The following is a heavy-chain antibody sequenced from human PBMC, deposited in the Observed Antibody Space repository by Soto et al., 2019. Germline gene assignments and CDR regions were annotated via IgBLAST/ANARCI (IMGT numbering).Heavy chain of an antibody. CDR3: AKKLLEYSSSWGNYFDY. CDR2: ISGSGGST. V-gene: IGHV3-23*01. D-gene: IGHD6-6*01. CDR1: GFTFSSYA. Sequence: GGSLRLSCAASGFTFSSYAMSWVRQAPGKGLEWVSAISGSGGSTYYADSVKGRFTISRDNSKNTRYLQMNSLRAEATAVYYCAKKLLEYSSSWGNYFDYWGQGTLVTVSS. J-gene: IGHJ4*02.